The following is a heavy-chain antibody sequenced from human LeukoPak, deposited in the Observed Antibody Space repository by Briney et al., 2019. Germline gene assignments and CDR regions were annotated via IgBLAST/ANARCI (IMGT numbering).Heavy chain of an antibody. CDR3: ARVREVWYSGSWHDAFDI. J-gene: IGHJ3*02. Sequence: KPSETLSLTCAVSGYSISSGYYWGWIRQPPGKGLEWIGSIYHSGSTYYNPSLKSRVTISVDTSKNQFSLKLSSVTAADTAVYYCARVREVWYSGSWHDAFDIWGQGTMVTVSS. V-gene: IGHV4-38-2*01. D-gene: IGHD6-13*01. CDR1: GYSISSGYY. CDR2: IYHSGST.